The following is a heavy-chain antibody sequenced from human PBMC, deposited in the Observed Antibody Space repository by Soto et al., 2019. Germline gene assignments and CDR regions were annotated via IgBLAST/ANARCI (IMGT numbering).Heavy chain of an antibody. CDR3: ARENYDVSGYFLDY. Sequence: EVQLVESGGGLVQPGGSLRLSCAASGFTFSSYWMSWVRQAPGKGLEWVANIKQDGSEKYYVDSVKGRFTISRDNAKNSLYLQMNSLRAEDTAVYYCARENYDVSGYFLDYWGQGTLVTVSS. CDR1: GFTFSSYW. CDR2: IKQDGSEK. J-gene: IGHJ4*02. D-gene: IGHD3-22*01. V-gene: IGHV3-7*03.